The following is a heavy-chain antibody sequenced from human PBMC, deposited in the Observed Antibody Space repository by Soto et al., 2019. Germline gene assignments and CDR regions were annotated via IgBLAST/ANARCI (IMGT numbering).Heavy chain of an antibody. J-gene: IGHJ4*02. CDR3: ARGASPLIDY. V-gene: IGHV1-3*01. D-gene: IGHD1-26*01. CDR2: LNAGNGNT. CDR1: GYTFTSYA. Sequence: QVQLVQSGAEVKKPGASVKVSCKASGYTFTSYAMHWVRQAPGQRLEWMGWLNAGNGNTKYSQKFQGRVTIIRDTSASTAYMDLSSLRSEDTAVYYCARGASPLIDYWGQGTLVTVCS.